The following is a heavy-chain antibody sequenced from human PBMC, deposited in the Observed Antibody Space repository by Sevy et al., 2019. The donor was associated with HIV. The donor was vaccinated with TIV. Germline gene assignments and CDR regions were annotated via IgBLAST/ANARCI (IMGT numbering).Heavy chain of an antibody. Sequence: GGSLRLSCVASGSSFGIHWMSWVRQAPGKGLERVAKINQDGGQKYYVDSVKGRFTISRDNAKSSLYLQMNSLRVEDTALYYCARDPDPVPGVAFDVWRQGTMVTVSS. CDR2: INQDGGQK. V-gene: IGHV3-7*01. CDR1: GSSFGIHW. CDR3: ARDPDPVPGVAFDV. J-gene: IGHJ3*01.